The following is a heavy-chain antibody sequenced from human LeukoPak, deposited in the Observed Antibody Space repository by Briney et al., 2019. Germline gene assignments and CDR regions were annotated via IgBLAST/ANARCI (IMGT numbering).Heavy chain of an antibody. Sequence: ASVTVSCKASGYTFTSYYMHWVRQAPGQGLEWMGIINPSGGSTSYAQKFQGRVTMTRDMSTSTVYMELSSLRSDDTAVYFCARDTSEGDYAWWFDPWGQGTLVTVAS. CDR1: GYTFTSYY. CDR3: ARDTSEGDYAWWFDP. J-gene: IGHJ5*02. V-gene: IGHV1-46*01. D-gene: IGHD3-16*01. CDR2: INPSGGST.